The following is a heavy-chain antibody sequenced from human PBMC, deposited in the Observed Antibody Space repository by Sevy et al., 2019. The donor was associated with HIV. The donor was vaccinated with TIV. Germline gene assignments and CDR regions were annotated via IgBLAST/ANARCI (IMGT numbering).Heavy chain of an antibody. Sequence: GESLKISCAASGFTFSDYYMSWIRQAPGKGLEWVSYISSSGSTIYYADSVKGRFTISRDNAKNSLYLQMSSLRAEDTAVYYWGRTPGGYCSSTSCMGRYGYYYGMDVWGQGTTVTVSS. J-gene: IGHJ6*02. CDR1: GFTFSDYY. V-gene: IGHV3-11*01. D-gene: IGHD2-2*01. CDR3: GRTPGGYCSSTSCMGRYGYYYGMDV. CDR2: ISSSGSTI.